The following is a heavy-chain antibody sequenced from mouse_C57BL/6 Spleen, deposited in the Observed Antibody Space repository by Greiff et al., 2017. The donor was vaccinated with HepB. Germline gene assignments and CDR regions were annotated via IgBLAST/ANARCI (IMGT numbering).Heavy chain of an antibody. D-gene: IGHD1-1*01. CDR2: IYPSDSET. CDR3: ARDYYGSLYAMDY. J-gene: IGHJ4*01. Sequence: QVQLQQPGAELVRPGSSVKLSCKASGYTFTSYWMDWVKQRPGQGLEWIGNIYPSDSETHYNQKFKDKATLTVDKSSSTAYMQLSSLTSEDSAVYYCARDYYGSLYAMDYWGQGTSVTVSS. V-gene: IGHV1-61*01. CDR1: GYTFTSYW.